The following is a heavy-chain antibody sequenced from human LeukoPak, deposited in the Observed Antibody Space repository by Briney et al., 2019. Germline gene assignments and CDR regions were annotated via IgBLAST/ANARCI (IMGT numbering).Heavy chain of an antibody. CDR2: INPNSGGT. CDR3: ARMFYFDSGSDNWFDP. D-gene: IGHD3-10*01. Sequence: ASVTVSCKASGYTFTGYYMHWVGQAAGQGGEGMGWINPNSGGTKYAQKFQGRVTMTRETAISTAYMEVSRLRSDDTAVYYCARMFYFDSGSDNWFDPWGQGTLVTVSS. CDR1: GYTFTGYY. V-gene: IGHV1-2*02. J-gene: IGHJ5*02.